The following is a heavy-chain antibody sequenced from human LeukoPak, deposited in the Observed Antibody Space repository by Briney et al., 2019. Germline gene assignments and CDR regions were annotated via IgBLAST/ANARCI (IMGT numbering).Heavy chain of an antibody. Sequence: SETLSLTCTVSGGSISSCYWSWIRQPPGKGLEWIGYIYYSGSTNYNPSLKSRVTISVDTSKNQFSLKLSSVTAADTAVYYCASDSGSSFDAFDIWGQGTMVTVSS. V-gene: IGHV4-59*01. CDR3: ASDSGSSFDAFDI. D-gene: IGHD1-26*01. CDR2: IYYSGST. CDR1: GGSISSCY. J-gene: IGHJ3*02.